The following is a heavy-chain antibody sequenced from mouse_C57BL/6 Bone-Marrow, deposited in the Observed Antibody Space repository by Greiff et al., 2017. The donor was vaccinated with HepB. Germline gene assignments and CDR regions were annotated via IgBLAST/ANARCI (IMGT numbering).Heavy chain of an antibody. CDR3: ARRLYSNPFAY. CDR2: ISNGSSTI. CDR1: GFTFSDYG. V-gene: IGHV5-17*01. J-gene: IGHJ3*01. Sequence: EVKLVESGGGLVKPGGSLKLSCAASGFTFSDYGMHWVRQAPEKGLEWVAYISNGSSTINYADTVKGRSTISRDNAKNTLYLQMTSLRSEDTAMDYCARRLYSNPFAYWGQATLVTVTA. D-gene: IGHD2-5*01.